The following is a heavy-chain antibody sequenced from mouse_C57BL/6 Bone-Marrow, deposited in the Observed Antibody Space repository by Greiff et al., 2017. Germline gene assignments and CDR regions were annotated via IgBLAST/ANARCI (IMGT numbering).Heavy chain of an antibody. Sequence: EVQLVESGGGLVQPGGSLKLSCAASGFTFSDYGMAWVRQAPRKGPEWVAFISNLAYSIYYADTVTGRFTISRENAKNTLYLEMSSLRSEDTAMYYCARRPYDYDVGGYYAMDYWGQGTSVTVSS. CDR2: ISNLAYSI. CDR1: GFTFSDYG. J-gene: IGHJ4*01. D-gene: IGHD2-4*01. CDR3: ARRPYDYDVGGYYAMDY. V-gene: IGHV5-15*01.